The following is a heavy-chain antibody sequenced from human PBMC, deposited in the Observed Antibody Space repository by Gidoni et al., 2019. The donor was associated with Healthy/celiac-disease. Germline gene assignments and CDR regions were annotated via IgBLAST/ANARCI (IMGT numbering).Heavy chain of an antibody. D-gene: IGHD2-15*01. CDR1: GFTFSSYA. Sequence: EVQLLESGGGLVQPGGSLSLSCAALGFTFSSYAMSWVRQAPGKGLEWVSAISGSGGSTYYADSVKGRFTISRDNSKNTLYLQMNSLRAEDTAVYYCAKGGYCSGGSCYGKFDYWGQGTLVTVSS. J-gene: IGHJ4*02. CDR2: ISGSGGST. CDR3: AKGGYCSGGSCYGKFDY. V-gene: IGHV3-23*01.